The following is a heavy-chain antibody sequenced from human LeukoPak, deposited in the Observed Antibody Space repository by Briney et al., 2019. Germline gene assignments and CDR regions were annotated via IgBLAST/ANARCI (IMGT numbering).Heavy chain of an antibody. Sequence: TGGSLRLSCAASGFTFSNYAMTWVRQAPGKGLEWVSSISGYSDRTYYADSVKGRFAIFRDNSQNTLYLQMNGLRVEDTAVYYCAKGVAANSFWSGYNSWGQGALVTVSS. CDR1: GFTFSNYA. J-gene: IGHJ4*02. V-gene: IGHV3-23*01. CDR2: ISGYSDRT. CDR3: AKGVAANSFWSGYNS. D-gene: IGHD3-3*01.